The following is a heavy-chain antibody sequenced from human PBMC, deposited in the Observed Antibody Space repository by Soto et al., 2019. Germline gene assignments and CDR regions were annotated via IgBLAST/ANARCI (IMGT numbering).Heavy chain of an antibody. CDR3: AKGSSGLYERCEY. Sequence: EVQLLESGGGLVQPGGSLRLSCAASGFTFSSYAMSWVRQAPGKGLEWVSAISGSGGSTYYADSLKGRFTISRDNSKKKLYLQMNSLRAADTAVYYCAKGSSGLYERCEYWGQGTLVTVSS. CDR1: GFTFSSYA. CDR2: ISGSGGST. V-gene: IGHV3-23*01. D-gene: IGHD6-19*01. J-gene: IGHJ4*02.